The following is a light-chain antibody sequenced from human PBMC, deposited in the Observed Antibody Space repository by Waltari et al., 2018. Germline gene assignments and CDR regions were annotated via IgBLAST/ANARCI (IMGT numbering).Light chain of an antibody. CDR3: AAWDDSLSGPV. J-gene: IGLJ2*01. CDR1: SSNIGSNY. V-gene: IGLV1-47*01. Sequence: QSVLTQPPSASGTPGQRVTISCSGTSSNIGSNYVYWYQQLPGTAPKPLIYSNNQRPSGVPDRGSGSKSGTSASLAISGLRSEDEADYYGAAWDDSLSGPVFGGGTKLTVL. CDR2: SNN.